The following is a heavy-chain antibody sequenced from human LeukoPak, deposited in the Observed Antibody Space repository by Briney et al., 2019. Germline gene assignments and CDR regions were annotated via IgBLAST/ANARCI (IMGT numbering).Heavy chain of an antibody. D-gene: IGHD1-26*01. CDR1: GFVFDDYD. V-gene: IGHV3-30*02. Sequence: GGSLRLSCGASGFVFDDYDMHWVRQAPGKGLEWVAFIRSDGYHTYYTDSVKGRFIITRDNFKNTLYLQMNSLRLEDMAVYYWARPSGSGVDYWGRGTRVTVSS. J-gene: IGHJ4*02. CDR2: IRSDGYHT. CDR3: ARPSGSGVDY.